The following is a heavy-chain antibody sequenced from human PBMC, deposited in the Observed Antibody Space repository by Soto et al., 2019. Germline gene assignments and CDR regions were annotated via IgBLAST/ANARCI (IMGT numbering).Heavy chain of an antibody. CDR2: IYYSGST. CDR1: GGSISSSSYY. Sequence: SETLSLTCTVSGGSISSSSYYWGWIRQPPGKGLEWIGSIYYSGSTYYNPSLKSRVTISVDTSKNHFSLKLSSVTAADTAVYYWARHMVTMEWHYMDVWGKGTTVTVSS. V-gene: IGHV4-39*01. D-gene: IGHD3-3*01. CDR3: ARHMVTMEWHYMDV. J-gene: IGHJ6*03.